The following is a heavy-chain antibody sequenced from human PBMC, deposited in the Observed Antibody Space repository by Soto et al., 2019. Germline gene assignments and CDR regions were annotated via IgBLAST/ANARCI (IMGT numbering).Heavy chain of an antibody. CDR3: ARAVDCISTSCSFDY. D-gene: IGHD2-2*01. V-gene: IGHV1-69*12. J-gene: IGHJ4*02. CDR2: IIPIFGTA. CDR1: GGTFSSYA. Sequence: QVQLVQSGAEVKKPGSSVKVSCKASGGTFSSYAISWVRQAPGQGLEWMGGIIPIFGTANSAQKFQGRVTITADEATSRAYMELSSLRSDDTAVYYGARAVDCISTSCSFDYWGQGTLVTVSS.